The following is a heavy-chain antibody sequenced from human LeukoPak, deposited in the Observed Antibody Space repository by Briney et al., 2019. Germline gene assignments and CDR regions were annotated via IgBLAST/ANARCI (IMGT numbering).Heavy chain of an antibody. J-gene: IGHJ5*02. V-gene: IGHV3-30*02. CDR2: LRYDGSNK. D-gene: IGHD4-17*01. Sequence: GGSLRLSCAASGFNFRSYGMHWVRQAPGKGLEWVAFLRYDGSNKDYADSVKGRFTISRDNAKNTLYLQMNSLRAEDTAVYYCVGDYLSNWFDPWGQGTLVTVSS. CDR1: GFNFRSYG. CDR3: VGDYLSNWFDP.